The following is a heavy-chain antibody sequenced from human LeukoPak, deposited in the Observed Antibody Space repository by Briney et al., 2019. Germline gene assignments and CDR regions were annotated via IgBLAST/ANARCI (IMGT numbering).Heavy chain of an antibody. J-gene: IGHJ4*02. V-gene: IGHV3-23*01. CDR2: ITDGGGST. CDR3: ARRRYNWNAIDY. Sequence: GGSLRLSCAASKFSFRNYAMSWVRQAPGRGLEWVAAITDGGGSTYYADSVKGRFTISRDNAKNSLYLQMNSLRAEDTAVYYCARRRYNWNAIDYWGQGTLVTVSS. CDR1: KFSFRNYA. D-gene: IGHD1-20*01.